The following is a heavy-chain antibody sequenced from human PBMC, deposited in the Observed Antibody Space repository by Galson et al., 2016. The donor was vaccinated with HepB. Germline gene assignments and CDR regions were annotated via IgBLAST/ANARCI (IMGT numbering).Heavy chain of an antibody. CDR1: GGTFNSYA. CDR3: ARVVGASNEADFDWILSKFFDY. D-gene: IGHD3-9*01. V-gene: IGHV1-69*13. Sequence: SVKVSCKASGGTFNSYALSWVRQAPGQGLEWVGGIIPFSGTVDYAQKFQDRVTFTADESTTTAYMELSSLKSEDSAIYYCARVVGASNEADFDWILSKFFDYWGQGTLVTVSS. J-gene: IGHJ4*02. CDR2: IIPFSGTV.